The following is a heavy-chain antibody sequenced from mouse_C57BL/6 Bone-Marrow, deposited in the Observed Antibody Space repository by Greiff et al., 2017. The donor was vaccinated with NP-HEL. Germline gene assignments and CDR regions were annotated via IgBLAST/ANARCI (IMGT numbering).Heavy chain of an antibody. CDR2: IYPGNSDT. CDR1: GYTFTSYW. J-gene: IGHJ3*01. Sequence: EVQLQQSGTVLARPGASVKMSCKTSGYTFTSYWMNWVKQRPGQGLEWIGAIYPGNSDTSYNQKFKGKAKLTAVTSASTAYMELSSLTNEDSAVYYCTAYDEGAWFAYWGQGTLVTVSA. CDR3: TAYDEGAWFAY. V-gene: IGHV1-5*01. D-gene: IGHD2-12*01.